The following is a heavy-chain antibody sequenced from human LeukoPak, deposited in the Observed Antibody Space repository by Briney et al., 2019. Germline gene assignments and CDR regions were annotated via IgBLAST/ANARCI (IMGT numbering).Heavy chain of an antibody. CDR2: IYYSGST. D-gene: IGHD3-22*01. J-gene: IGHJ3*02. CDR3: ARDLPDYYDSSGYYHDAFDI. V-gene: IGHV4-59*01. Sequence: SVTLSLTCTVSGGSISSYYWSWIRQPPGKGLEWIGYIYYSGSTNYNPSLKSRVTISVDTSKNQFSLKLSSVTAADTAVYYCARDLPDYYDSSGYYHDAFDIWGQGTMVTVSS. CDR1: GGSISSYY.